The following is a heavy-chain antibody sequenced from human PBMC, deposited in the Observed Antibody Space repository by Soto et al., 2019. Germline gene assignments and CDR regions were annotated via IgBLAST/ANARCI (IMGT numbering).Heavy chain of an antibody. CDR1: GFTFSSYA. CDR2: ISYDGSNK. D-gene: IGHD2-15*01. CDR3: ARGPYCSGGSCYARGFDY. Sequence: LRLSCAASGFTFSSYAMHWVRQAPGKGLEWVAVISYDGSNKYYADSVKGRFTISRDNSKNTLYLQMNSLRAEDTAVYYCARGPYCSGGSCYARGFDYWGQGTLVTVPS. J-gene: IGHJ4*02. V-gene: IGHV3-30-3*01.